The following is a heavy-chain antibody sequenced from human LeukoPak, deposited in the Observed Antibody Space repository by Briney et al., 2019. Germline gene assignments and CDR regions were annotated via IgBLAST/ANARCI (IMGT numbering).Heavy chain of an antibody. CDR3: AKDWNNWNFDS. V-gene: IGHV3-23*01. Sequence: QTGGSLRLSCAVSGFTVSSNYMSWVRQASGKGLEWVSSVTSSGDRTHYADSVKGRFTISRDNSKNTLYLQMNSLRAEDTAVYYCAKDWNNWNFDSWGQGTLVTVSS. CDR1: GFTVSSNY. J-gene: IGHJ4*02. CDR2: VTSSGDRT. D-gene: IGHD1-20*01.